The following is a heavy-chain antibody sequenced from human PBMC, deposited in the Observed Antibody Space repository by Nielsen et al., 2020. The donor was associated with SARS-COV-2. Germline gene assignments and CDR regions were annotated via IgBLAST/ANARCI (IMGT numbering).Heavy chain of an antibody. J-gene: IGHJ4*02. CDR2: ISYDGSFD. CDR1: GFRFRGYG. V-gene: IGHV3-30*12. Sequence: GGSLRLSCATSGFRFRGYGMHWVRQAPGKGLEWVAVISYDGSFDKYGGAVKGRFTISRDNSKNTLYLQMDNLRVEDTAVYHCSREGDSPHLDVWGQGALVTVSS. CDR3: SREGDSPHLDV. D-gene: IGHD1-26*01.